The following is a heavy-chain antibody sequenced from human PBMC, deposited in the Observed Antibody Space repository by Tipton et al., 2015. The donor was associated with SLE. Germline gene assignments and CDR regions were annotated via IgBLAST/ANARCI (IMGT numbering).Heavy chain of an antibody. CDR1: GGSISSYY. CDR3: ASSLDYYDSSHDAFDI. V-gene: IGHV4-59*07. Sequence: TLSLTCTVSGGSISSYYWSWIRQPPGKGLEWIGYIYYSGCTNYNPSLKSRVTISVDTSKNQFSLKLSSVTAADTAVYYCASSLDYYDSSHDAFDIWGQGTMVTVSS. D-gene: IGHD3-22*01. J-gene: IGHJ3*02. CDR2: IYYSGCT.